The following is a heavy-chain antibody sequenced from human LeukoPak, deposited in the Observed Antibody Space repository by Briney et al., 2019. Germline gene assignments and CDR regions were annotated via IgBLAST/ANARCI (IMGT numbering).Heavy chain of an antibody. Sequence: GGSLRLSCAASGFTFRSYSMNWVRQAPGKGLEWVSFISSSSSYIYYADSVKGRFTISRDNAKNSLYLQMNSLRAEDTAVYYCARDAELKGYCSGGSCYSYYYYYMDVWGKGTTVTVSS. CDR2: ISSSSSYI. D-gene: IGHD2-15*01. CDR1: GFTFRSYS. J-gene: IGHJ6*03. CDR3: ARDAELKGYCSGGSCYSYYYYYMDV. V-gene: IGHV3-21*01.